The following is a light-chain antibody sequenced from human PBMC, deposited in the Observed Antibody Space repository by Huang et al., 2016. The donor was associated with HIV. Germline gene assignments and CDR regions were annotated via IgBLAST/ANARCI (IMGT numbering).Light chain of an antibody. CDR1: QRVGGY. Sequence: EIVLTQSPATLSLSPGERATLSCRASQRVGGYLAWYQQKPGQAPRLLIDDTSTRATGIPARFSGSGSETDFTLTISSLEPEDFAVYYCQQPGSFGQGTKVDIK. V-gene: IGKV3-11*01. CDR3: QQPGS. CDR2: DTS. J-gene: IGKJ2*01.